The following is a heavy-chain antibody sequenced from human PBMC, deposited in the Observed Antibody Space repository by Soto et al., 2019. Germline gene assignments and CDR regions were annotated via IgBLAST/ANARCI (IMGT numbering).Heavy chain of an antibody. J-gene: IGHJ6*02. Sequence: SVKVSCKASGGTFSSYAISWVRQAPGQGLEWMGGIIPIFGTANYAQKFQGRVTITADESTSTAYMELSSLRSEDTAVYYCARDKAGYSSSWSRMDVWGQGTTVTVSS. V-gene: IGHV1-69*13. D-gene: IGHD6-13*01. CDR1: GGTFSSYA. CDR3: ARDKAGYSSSWSRMDV. CDR2: IIPIFGTA.